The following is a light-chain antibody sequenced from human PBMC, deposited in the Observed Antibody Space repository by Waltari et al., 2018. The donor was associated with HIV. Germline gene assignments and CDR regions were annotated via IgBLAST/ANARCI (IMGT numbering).Light chain of an antibody. CDR3: TSYTNIRTWV. Sequence: QSALTQPASVSGSPGQSITISCAGTSSDVGGYHYVSWFQQHPGKAPKLIISDFTNRPPGGFNRFSGSKSGNTASLTISGLQAEDEADYYCTSYTNIRTWVFGGGTKLTVL. V-gene: IGLV2-14*03. J-gene: IGLJ3*02. CDR1: SSDVGGYHY. CDR2: DFT.